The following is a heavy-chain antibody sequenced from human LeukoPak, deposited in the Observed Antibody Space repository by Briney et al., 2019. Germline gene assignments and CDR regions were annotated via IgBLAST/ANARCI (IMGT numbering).Heavy chain of an antibody. Sequence: GGSLKLSCVASGFSIGPYSMTWVRQAPGKGLEWIAYISFGTDTFAYYAAPVKGRFAISRDNVTKSVFLQMNSLRAEDTAVYYCAKLGCSSTSCPLGLSYWGQGTLVTVSS. D-gene: IGHD2-2*01. V-gene: IGHV3-48*01. CDR2: ISFGTDTFA. J-gene: IGHJ4*02. CDR3: AKLGCSSTSCPLGLSY. CDR1: GFSIGPYS.